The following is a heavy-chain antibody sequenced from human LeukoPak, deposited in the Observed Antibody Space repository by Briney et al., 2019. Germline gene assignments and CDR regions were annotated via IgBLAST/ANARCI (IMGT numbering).Heavy chain of an antibody. CDR2: INPSGGST. CDR3: ASLRYFDWLPQKPHFDY. J-gene: IGHJ4*02. V-gene: IGHV1-46*01. D-gene: IGHD3-9*01. Sequence: GASVKVSCKASGYTFTSYYMHWVRQAPGQGLEWMGIINPSGGSTSYAQKFQGRVTMTRDTSTSTVYMELSSLRSEDTAVYYCASLRYFDWLPQKPHFDYWGQGTLVTVSS. CDR1: GYTFTSYY.